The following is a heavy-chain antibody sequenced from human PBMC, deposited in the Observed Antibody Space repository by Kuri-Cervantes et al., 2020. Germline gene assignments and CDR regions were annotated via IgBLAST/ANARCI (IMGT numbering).Heavy chain of an antibody. CDR1: GGTFSSYA. J-gene: IGHJ4*02. CDR3: ARSPQVYDYVWGSYRYPFDY. CDR2: IIPIFGTA. D-gene: IGHD3-16*02. V-gene: IGHV1-69*06. Sequence: SVNVSCKASGGTFSSYAISWVRQAPGQGLEWMGGIIPIFGTANYAQKFQGRVTITADKSTSTAYMELSSLRSEDTAVYYCARSPQVYDYVWGSYRYPFDYWGQGTLVTVSS.